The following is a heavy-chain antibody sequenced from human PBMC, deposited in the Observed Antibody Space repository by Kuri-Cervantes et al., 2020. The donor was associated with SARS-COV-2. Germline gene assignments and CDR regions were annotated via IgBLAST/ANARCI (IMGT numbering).Heavy chain of an antibody. J-gene: IGHJ4*02. V-gene: IGHV3-30*18. CDR1: GFTVSSNY. CDR2: ISYDGSNK. Sequence: LSLTCAASGFTVSSNYMSWVRQAPGKGLEWVAVISYDGSNKYYVDSVKGRFTISRDNSKNTLYLQMNSLRAEDTAVYYCAKEAVRGDGFFDYWGQGTLVTVSS. D-gene: IGHD5-24*01. CDR3: AKEAVRGDGFFDY.